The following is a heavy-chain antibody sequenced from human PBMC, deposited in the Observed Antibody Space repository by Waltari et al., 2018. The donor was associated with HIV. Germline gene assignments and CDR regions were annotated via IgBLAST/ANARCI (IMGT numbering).Heavy chain of an antibody. CDR2: IYTSGST. Sequence: QVQLQESGPGLVKPSQTLSLTCTVSGGSISSGSYYWSWIRQPAGKGLEWIGRIYTSGSTNYNPSLKSRVTISVDTSKNQFSLKLSSVTAADTAVYYCARVSYVYSNYPTVDYWGQGTLVTVSS. J-gene: IGHJ4*02. D-gene: IGHD4-4*01. CDR3: ARVSYVYSNYPTVDY. CDR1: GGSISSGSYY. V-gene: IGHV4-61*02.